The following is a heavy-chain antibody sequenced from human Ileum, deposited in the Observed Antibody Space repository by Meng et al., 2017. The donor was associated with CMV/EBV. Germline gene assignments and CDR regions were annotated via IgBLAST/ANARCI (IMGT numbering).Heavy chain of an antibody. D-gene: IGHD2-2*01. CDR1: GYTFTSYG. CDR2: IIPILGIT. V-gene: IGHV1-69*10. Sequence: SVKVSCKASGYTFTSYGISWVRQAPGQGLEWMGGIIPILGITNYAQKFQGKFTITADKSTSTASMELSSLRPEDTAVYYCARDDGYCTTPDCYDLDYWGPGTLVTVSS. J-gene: IGHJ4*02. CDR3: ARDDGYCTTPDCYDLDY.